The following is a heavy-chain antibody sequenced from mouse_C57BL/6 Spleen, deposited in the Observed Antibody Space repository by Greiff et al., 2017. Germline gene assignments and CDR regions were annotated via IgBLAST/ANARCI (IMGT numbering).Heavy chain of an antibody. CDR1: GYAFTNYL. J-gene: IGHJ2*01. CDR2: INPGSGGT. D-gene: IGHD1-1*01. Sequence: VQLHESGAELVRPGTSVKVSCKASGYAFTNYLIEWVKQRPGQGLEWIGVINPGSGGTNYNEKFKGKATLTADKSSSTAYMQLSSLTSEDSAVYFCARADYYGSSYGYWGQGTTLTVSS. CDR3: ARADYYGSSYGY. V-gene: IGHV1-54*01.